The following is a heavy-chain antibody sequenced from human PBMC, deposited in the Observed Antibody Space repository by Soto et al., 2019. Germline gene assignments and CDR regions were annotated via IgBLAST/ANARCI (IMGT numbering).Heavy chain of an antibody. J-gene: IGHJ3*02. CDR1: GFTFSSYA. Sequence: GGSLRLSCAASGFTFSSYAMSWVRQAPGKGLEWVSAISGSGGSTYYADSVKGRFTISRDNSKTTLYLQMNSLRAEDTAVYYCAKEIRITMIVVASDAFDIWGQGTMVTVSS. D-gene: IGHD3-22*01. CDR3: AKEIRITMIVVASDAFDI. CDR2: ISGSGGST. V-gene: IGHV3-23*01.